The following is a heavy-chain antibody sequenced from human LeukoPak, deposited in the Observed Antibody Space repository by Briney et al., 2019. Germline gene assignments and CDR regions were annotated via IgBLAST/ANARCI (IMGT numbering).Heavy chain of an antibody. CDR2: IYRGGNT. J-gene: IGHJ6*03. Sequence: GGALRLFCSVSGVTVSSNSMSCVRQAPGKGLEWVSFIYRGGNTHYSDSEQGRFTISSDNAKNSLYLQMNSLRAEATAVYYCARVEADPLYYYYYYMDVWGKGTTVTISS. V-gene: IGHV3-53*01. CDR1: GVTVSSNS. D-gene: IGHD6-19*01. CDR3: ARVEADPLYYYYYYMDV.